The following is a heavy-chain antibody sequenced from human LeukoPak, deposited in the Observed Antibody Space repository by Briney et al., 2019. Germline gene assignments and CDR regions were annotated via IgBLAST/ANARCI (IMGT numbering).Heavy chain of an antibody. CDR1: GFTFDDYG. J-gene: IGHJ4*02. V-gene: IGHV3-20*04. CDR2: INWNGGST. Sequence: PGGSLRLSCAASGFTFDDYGMSWVRQAPGKGLEWVSGINWNGGSTGYADSVKGRFTISRDNAKNMLYLQMNSLRAEDTAVYYCARGITGHYGNDFWGQGTLVTVSS. D-gene: IGHD3-9*01. CDR3: ARGITGHYGNDF.